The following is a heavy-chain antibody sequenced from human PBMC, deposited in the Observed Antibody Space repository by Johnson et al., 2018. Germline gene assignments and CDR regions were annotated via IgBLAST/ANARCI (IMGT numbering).Heavy chain of an antibody. Sequence: VQLLESGGGVVQPGRSLRLSCAASGFTFSSYGMHWVRQAPGKGLEWVAIIWYDGSNKYYADSVKGRFTISRDNSKNTLYLQMNSLRAEDTAVYYCARGPGVGGGDAFDIWGQGTMVTVSS. CDR1: GFTFSSYG. J-gene: IGHJ3*02. D-gene: IGHD3-3*01. CDR3: ARGPGVGGGDAFDI. CDR2: IWYDGSNK. V-gene: IGHV3-33*01.